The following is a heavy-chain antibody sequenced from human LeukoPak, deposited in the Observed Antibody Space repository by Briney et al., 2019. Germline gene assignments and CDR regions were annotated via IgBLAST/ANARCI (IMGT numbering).Heavy chain of an antibody. V-gene: IGHV4-31*03. J-gene: IGHJ4*02. CDR2: IYYSGST. CDR3: ARIDFVDYYFDY. CDR1: GGSISSGGYY. D-gene: IGHD2-21*01. Sequence: SQTLSLTCTVSGGSISSGGYYWSWIRQHPGKGLEWIGYIYYSGSTYYNPSHKSRVTISVDTSKNQFSLKLSSVTAADTAVYYCARIDFVDYYFDYWGQGTLVTVSS.